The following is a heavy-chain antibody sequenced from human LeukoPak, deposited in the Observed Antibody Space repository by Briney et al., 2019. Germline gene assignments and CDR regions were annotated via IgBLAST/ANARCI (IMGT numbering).Heavy chain of an antibody. CDR3: ARLEGNYYDSSGYPGD. V-gene: IGHV4-59*08. Sequence: SETLSLTCTVSGGSISSYYWSWIRQPPGKGLEWIGYIYYSGSTNYNPSLKSRVTISVDTSKNQFPLKLSSVTAADTAVYYCARLEGNYYDSSGYPGDWGQGTLVTVSS. D-gene: IGHD3-22*01. J-gene: IGHJ4*02. CDR2: IYYSGST. CDR1: GGSISSYY.